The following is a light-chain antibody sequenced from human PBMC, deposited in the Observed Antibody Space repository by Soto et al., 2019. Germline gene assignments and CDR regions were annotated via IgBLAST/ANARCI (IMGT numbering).Light chain of an antibody. Sequence: DIPLTQSPSPLSAPVGARVTIPCRASQSISTWLAWYQQKPGKAPKLLIYKASSLEGGVPSRFSGSGSGTEFNITISSLQPDDFATYYCQQYNTYPLTFGGGTTVDIK. V-gene: IGKV1-5*03. CDR3: QQYNTYPLT. J-gene: IGKJ4*01. CDR1: QSISTW. CDR2: KAS.